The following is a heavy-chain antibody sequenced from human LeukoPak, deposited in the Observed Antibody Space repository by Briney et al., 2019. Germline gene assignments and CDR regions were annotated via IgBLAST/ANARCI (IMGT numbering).Heavy chain of an antibody. CDR2: IHYSGST. J-gene: IGHJ4*02. D-gene: IGHD6-13*01. CDR1: GGSISSYY. CDR3: AGQAAGTVDY. Sequence: SETLSLTCTVSGGSISSYYWSWIRQPPGKGLEWIGYIHYSGSTNYNPSLKSRVAISVDTSKSQFSLKLSSVTAADTAVYYCAGQAAGTVDYWGQGTLVTVSS. V-gene: IGHV4-59*08.